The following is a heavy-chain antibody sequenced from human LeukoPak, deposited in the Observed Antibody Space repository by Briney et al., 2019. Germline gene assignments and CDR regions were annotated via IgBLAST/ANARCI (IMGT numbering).Heavy chain of an antibody. J-gene: IGHJ4*02. CDR2: VQQEGSEK. D-gene: IGHD6-13*01. Sequence: GGSLRLSCAASGFTFKSYWMSWVRQAPGKGLEWVANVQQEGSEKYYVDSVRGRFTISRDNVRNLVYLQMNSLRGDDTATYYCATTLNVATAGYVWGRGTLVTVSS. V-gene: IGHV3-7*01. CDR1: GFTFKSYW. CDR3: ATTLNVATAGYV.